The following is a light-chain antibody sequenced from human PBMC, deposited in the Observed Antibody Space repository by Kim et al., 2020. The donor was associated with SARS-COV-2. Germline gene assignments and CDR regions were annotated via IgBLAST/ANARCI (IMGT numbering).Light chain of an antibody. Sequence: SYELTQRPSVSVAPGKTATITCGGFKIEVKSVHWYQQKPGQAPVLVIHYDSDRPSGIPERFSGSKSGNTATLTISRVEVGDEADCYSEVFDSSSDQYVVFGGGTQLTVL. V-gene: IGLV3-21*04. CDR2: YDS. CDR3: EVFDSSSDQYVV. J-gene: IGLJ2*01. CDR1: KIEVKS.